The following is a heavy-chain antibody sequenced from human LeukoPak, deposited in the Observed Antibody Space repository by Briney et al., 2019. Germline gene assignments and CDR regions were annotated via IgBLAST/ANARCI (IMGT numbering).Heavy chain of an antibody. Sequence: SVKVSCKASGGTFSSYAISWVRQAPGQGLGWMGGIIPIFGTANYAQKFQGRVTITADESTSTAYMELSSLRSEDTAVYYCASEPQNSGYDLDPKYYFDYWGQGTLVTVSS. D-gene: IGHD5-12*01. J-gene: IGHJ4*02. V-gene: IGHV1-69*13. CDR2: IIPIFGTA. CDR3: ASEPQNSGYDLDPKYYFDY. CDR1: GGTFSSYA.